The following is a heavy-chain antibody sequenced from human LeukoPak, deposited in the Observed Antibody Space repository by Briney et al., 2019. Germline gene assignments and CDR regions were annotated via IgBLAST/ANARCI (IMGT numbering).Heavy chain of an antibody. V-gene: IGHV3-23*01. J-gene: IGHJ5*02. CDR2: ITGGPYAT. Sequence: GGSLRLSCAASGFSFSSFAMTWVRQAPGKGLEWVSSITGGPYATYNTDFVKGRFTISRDNAKNTLYLQMNSLRADDTAIYYCTKDPNGDYIGAFDPWGQGTLVTVSS. CDR3: TKDPNGDYIGAFDP. CDR1: GFSFSSFA. D-gene: IGHD4-17*01.